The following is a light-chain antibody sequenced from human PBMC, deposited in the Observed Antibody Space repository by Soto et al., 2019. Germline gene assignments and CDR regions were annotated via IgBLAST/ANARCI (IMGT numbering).Light chain of an antibody. Sequence: DIQMTQSPSTLSASVGDRVTITCRASQSVSTWLAWYQQKPGKAPQVLISMASTLESGVPSRFSGSGSGTEFTLTISSLQPADFATYYCQQYNSHSPWTFGQGTKV. J-gene: IGKJ1*01. CDR1: QSVSTW. V-gene: IGKV1-5*03. CDR2: MAS. CDR3: QQYNSHSPWT.